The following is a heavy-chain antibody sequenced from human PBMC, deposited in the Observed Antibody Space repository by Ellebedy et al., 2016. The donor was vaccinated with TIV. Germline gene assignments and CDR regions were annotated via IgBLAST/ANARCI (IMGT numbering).Heavy chain of an antibody. V-gene: IGHV3-48*04. CDR2: ISASGTTA. J-gene: IGHJ4*02. CDR3: TPFSLGY. Sequence: PGGSLRLSCAASGLIFSDYKMNWVRQGPGKGLEWVSIISASGTTAYYADSVKGRFTISRDNAKNSLYLQMNSLKTEDTAVYYCTPFSLGYWGQGTLVTVSS. CDR1: GLIFSDYK.